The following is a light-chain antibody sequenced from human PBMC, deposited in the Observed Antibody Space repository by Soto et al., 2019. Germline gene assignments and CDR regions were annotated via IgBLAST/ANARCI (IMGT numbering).Light chain of an antibody. V-gene: IGKV3-15*01. Sequence: EIVLTQSPATLSVSPGERATLSCRASQSVSSYLAWYQQKPGQAPRLLIYGASTRATGIPARFSGSGSGTEFTLTISSLQSEDFAVYYCQHRRTFGQGTKVDI. CDR2: GAS. CDR3: QHRRT. CDR1: QSVSSY. J-gene: IGKJ1*01.